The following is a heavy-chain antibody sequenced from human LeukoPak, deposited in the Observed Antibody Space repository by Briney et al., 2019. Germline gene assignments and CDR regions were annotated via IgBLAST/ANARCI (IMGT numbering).Heavy chain of an antibody. D-gene: IGHD6-13*01. V-gene: IGHV4-39*01. Sequence: TSETLSLTCTVSGGSISSSGYYWGWIRQPPGKGLEWIGNIYYSGSTYYNPSLKSRVTISVDTSKNQFSLKLTSVTAADTAVYYCARHFSSSWSPGALDSWGQGTLVTVSS. CDR1: GGSISSSGYY. CDR3: ARHFSSSWSPGALDS. CDR2: IYYSGST. J-gene: IGHJ4*02.